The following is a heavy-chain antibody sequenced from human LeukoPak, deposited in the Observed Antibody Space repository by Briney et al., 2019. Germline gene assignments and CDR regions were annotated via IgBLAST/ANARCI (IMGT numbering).Heavy chain of an antibody. V-gene: IGHV1-46*01. CDR2: INPSGGST. CDR1: GYTFTSYY. J-gene: IGHJ1*01. D-gene: IGHD3-22*01. CDR3: AREKDDSSGYYYDRVDKYFQH. Sequence: GASVKVSCKASGYTFTSYYMHWVRQAPGQGLEWMGIINPSGGSTSYAQKFQGRVTMTRDMSTSTVYMELSSLRSEDTAVYYCAREKDDSSGYYYDRVDKYFQHWGQGTLVTVSS.